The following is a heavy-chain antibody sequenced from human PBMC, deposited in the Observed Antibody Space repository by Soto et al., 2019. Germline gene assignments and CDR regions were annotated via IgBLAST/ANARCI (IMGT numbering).Heavy chain of an antibody. V-gene: IGHV1-8*01. J-gene: IGHJ4*02. Sequence: ASAKVSWNACANSFTSYYINWVGQATGHGLEWMGWINPNSGNIGYAQKFQGRVTMTRDTAIRTAYMEVSRLRSDDTAVYYCARGRASGSYYLLGYWGQGPLVTVSS. CDR2: INPNSGNI. CDR1: ANSFTSYY. CDR3: ARGRASGSYYLLGY. D-gene: IGHD3-10*01.